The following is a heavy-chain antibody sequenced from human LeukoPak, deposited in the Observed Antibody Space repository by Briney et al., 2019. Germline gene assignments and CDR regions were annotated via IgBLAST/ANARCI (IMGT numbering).Heavy chain of an antibody. CDR2: IQYSGTT. V-gene: IGHV4-59*01. CDR1: GGSFTSYP. CDR3: ARHYCSGGNCYYFDY. J-gene: IGHJ4*02. D-gene: IGHD2-15*01. Sequence: SETLSLTCTVPGGSFTSYPWSWIRQPPGKGLEWIGFIQYSGTTNYNPSLKSRVTISVDTSKNQFSLKLSSVTAADTAIYYCARHYCSGGNCYYFDYWGQGILVTVSS.